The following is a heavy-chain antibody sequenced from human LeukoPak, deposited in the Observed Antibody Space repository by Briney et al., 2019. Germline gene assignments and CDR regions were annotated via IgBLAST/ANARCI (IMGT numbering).Heavy chain of an antibody. V-gene: IGHV4-39*07. Sequence: PSETLSLTCTVSGGSISSSTYSRGWIRQPPGKGLEWIGNIYYSGSTFYNPSLKSRVTISLDTSKNQFSLKLSSVTAADTAVYYCASSSGSYEPYFDYWGQGTLVTVSS. J-gene: IGHJ4*02. CDR2: IYYSGST. CDR1: GGSISSSTYS. CDR3: ASSSGSYEPYFDY. D-gene: IGHD3-10*01.